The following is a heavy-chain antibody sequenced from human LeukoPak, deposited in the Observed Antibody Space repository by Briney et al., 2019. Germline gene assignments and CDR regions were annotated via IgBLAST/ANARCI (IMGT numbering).Heavy chain of an antibody. V-gene: IGHV4-59*08. CDR3: ARLDCHGDGCYNH. CDR1: GDSVTSYY. Sequence: SETLSLTCSVSGDSVTSYYWSWIRQPPGKGLEWIGYVSYDGTTNYTPSFRSGVIMAVNTANNNISLRLTSVTAAGTAVYYCARLDCHGDGCYNHWGQGTLVTVSS. D-gene: IGHD2-21*01. J-gene: IGHJ4*02. CDR2: VSYDGTT.